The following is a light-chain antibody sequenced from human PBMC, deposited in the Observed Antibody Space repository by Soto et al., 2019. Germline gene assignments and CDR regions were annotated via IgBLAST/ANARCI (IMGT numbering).Light chain of an antibody. CDR1: ESISTF. Sequence: DIPMTQSPSSLSASVGDRLTITCRASESISTFLNWYQNKPGAAPKLVIYAASTLQSGVPSRFSGSGSGTEFTVTISSVQTEDFAAYYCQQSYTMPYTFGQGTKVEIE. J-gene: IGKJ2*01. V-gene: IGKV1-39*01. CDR3: QQSYTMPYT. CDR2: AAS.